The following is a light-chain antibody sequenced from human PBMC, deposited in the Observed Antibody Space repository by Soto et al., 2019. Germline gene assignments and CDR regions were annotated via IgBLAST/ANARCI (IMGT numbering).Light chain of an antibody. V-gene: IGLV2-14*01. J-gene: IGLJ2*01. CDR3: SSSTRDTAPRVL. CDR1: SSDVGGYNY. CDR2: EVT. Sequence: QSALTQPASVSGSPGQLITISCTGTSSDVGGYNYVSWYQHHPGKAPKLIIYEVTNRPSGVSSRFSCSKSGNTASLTISGLQAEDESDYYCSSSTRDTAPRVLFGGGTQLTVL.